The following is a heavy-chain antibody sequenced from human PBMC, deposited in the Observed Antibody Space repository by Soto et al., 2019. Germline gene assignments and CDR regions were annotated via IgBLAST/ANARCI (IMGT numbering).Heavy chain of an antibody. D-gene: IGHD2-21*02. CDR1: GYTFTRYG. CDR3: ARDLRVTPYWYFDL. V-gene: IGHV1-18*01. CDR2: ISAYNGNT. Sequence: ASVKVYCKASGYTFTRYGISWVRQAPGQGREWMGWISAYNGNTNYAQKLQGRVTMTTDTSTSTAYMELRSLRSDDTAVYYCARDLRVTPYWYFDLWGRGTLVTVSS. J-gene: IGHJ2*01.